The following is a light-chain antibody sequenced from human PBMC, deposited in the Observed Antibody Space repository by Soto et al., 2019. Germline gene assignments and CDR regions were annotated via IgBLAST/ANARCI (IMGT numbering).Light chain of an antibody. CDR2: EAS. J-gene: IGKJ1*01. CDR1: QSIGNW. Sequence: TRMTQSPSTQSASVGGRVTITCRASQSIGNWLAWYQQKPGRAPKFLIYEASSLESGVPSRFSGSGSGTDFTLTISGLQPDDFATYYCQHYKSYPLTFGQGTKVDIK. CDR3: QHYKSYPLT. V-gene: IGKV1-5*03.